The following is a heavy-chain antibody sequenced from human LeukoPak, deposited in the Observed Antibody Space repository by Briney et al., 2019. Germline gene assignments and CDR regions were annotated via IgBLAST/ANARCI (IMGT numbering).Heavy chain of an antibody. CDR1: ERTFTSYA. V-gene: IGHV1-69*04. CDR2: IIPSLGIA. CDR3: ARPTYYYDSSGQGKGSFDY. Sequence: GASVKLSCKAAERTFTSYATSWVRQAPGHGLEWMGRIIPSLGIANYAQKFQGRVTINADKSTSTAYMELSSLRSEDTAVYYCARPTYYYDSSGQGKGSFDYWGQGTLVTVSS. J-gene: IGHJ4*02. D-gene: IGHD3-22*01.